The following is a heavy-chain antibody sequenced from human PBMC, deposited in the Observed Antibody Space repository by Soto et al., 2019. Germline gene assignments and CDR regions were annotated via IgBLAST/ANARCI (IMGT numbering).Heavy chain of an antibody. CDR3: ARIPSTSPWEYGMDV. CDR2: IEWDDDK. CDR1: GFSLSTSGMC. J-gene: IGHJ6*02. Sequence: SGPTLVNPTQTLTLTCTFSGFSLSTSGMCVSWIRQPPGKALEWLAVIEWDDDKYYSTSLKTRLTISKDTSKNLVVLTVTNMDPVDTATYYCARIPSTSPWEYGMDVWGQGT. D-gene: IGHD1-26*01. V-gene: IGHV2-70*01.